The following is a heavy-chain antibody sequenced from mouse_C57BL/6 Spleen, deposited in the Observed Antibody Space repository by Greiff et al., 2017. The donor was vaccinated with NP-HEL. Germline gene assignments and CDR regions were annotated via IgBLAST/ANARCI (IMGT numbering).Heavy chain of an antibody. Sequence: QVQLQQPGAELVKPGASVKMSCKASGYTFTSYWITWVKQRPGQGLEWIGDIYPGSGSTNYNEKFKSKATLTVDTSSSTAYMQLSSLTSEDSAVYDCARWRYGSSTWYFDVWGTGTTVTVSS. V-gene: IGHV1-55*01. CDR3: ARWRYGSSTWYFDV. CDR1: GYTFTSYW. CDR2: IYPGSGST. J-gene: IGHJ1*03. D-gene: IGHD1-1*01.